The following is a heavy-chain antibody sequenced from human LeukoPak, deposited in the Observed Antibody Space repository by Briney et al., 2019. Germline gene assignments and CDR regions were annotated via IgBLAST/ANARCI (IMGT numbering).Heavy chain of an antibody. Sequence: GGPLRLSCAASGFTFSSYAMSGVRQAPGKGLEGVAAISGSGGSTYYADSVKGRFTISRDNSKNTLYLQMNSLRAEDTAVYYCANSGYCSGGSCHTRGYFDYWGQGTLVTVSS. V-gene: IGHV3-23*01. D-gene: IGHD2-15*01. J-gene: IGHJ4*02. CDR2: ISGSGGST. CDR3: ANSGYCSGGSCHTRGYFDY. CDR1: GFTFSSYA.